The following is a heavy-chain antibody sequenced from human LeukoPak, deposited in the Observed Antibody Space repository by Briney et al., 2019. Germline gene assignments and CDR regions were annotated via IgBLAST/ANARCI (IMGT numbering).Heavy chain of an antibody. CDR1: GGSINYYY. Sequence: SETLSLTCTVSGGSINYYYWMWIRQPPGKGLEWIGYIYYSGGTHYNPSLKSRVTMLVDTSKNQFSLKLTAVTAADTAVYYCARSRSGYSYDHAAFEIWGQGTMVTVSS. CDR3: ARSRSGYSYDHAAFEI. V-gene: IGHV4-59*01. D-gene: IGHD5-18*01. CDR2: IYYSGGT. J-gene: IGHJ3*02.